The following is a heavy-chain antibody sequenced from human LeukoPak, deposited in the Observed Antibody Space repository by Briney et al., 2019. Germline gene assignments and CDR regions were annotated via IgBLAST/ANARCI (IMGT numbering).Heavy chain of an antibody. D-gene: IGHD2-2*01. CDR1: GYTFSSHD. CDR2: MNLNSGDT. V-gene: IGHV1-8*01. J-gene: IGHJ4*02. CDR3: ARVPVPAPRRGLYFDY. Sequence: ASVKVSCKASGYTFSSHDIYWVRQAPGQRLEWMGWMNLNSGDTYYAQNFQGRFSITRDTSKSTTYMDLASLAPEDTAVYYCARVPVPAPRRGLYFDYWGQGTLITVSS.